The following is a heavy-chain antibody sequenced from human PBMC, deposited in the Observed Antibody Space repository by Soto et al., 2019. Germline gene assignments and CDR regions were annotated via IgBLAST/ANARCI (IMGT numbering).Heavy chain of an antibody. CDR1: GASITQYY. CDR3: VIFD. CDR2: VSSTGST. J-gene: IGHJ3*01. Sequence: PSETLSLTCTVSGASITQYYWNWIRQSPGKGLEWIVSVSSTGSTVFNPSLTSRVTVSLDTSKNQFSLTLNSVTAADTAVYYCVIFD. V-gene: IGHV4-59*01.